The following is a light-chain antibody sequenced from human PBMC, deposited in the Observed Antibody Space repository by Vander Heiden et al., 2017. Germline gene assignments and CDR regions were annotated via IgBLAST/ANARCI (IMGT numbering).Light chain of an antibody. CDR2: GDR. CDR3: QSYDTRVSGAKV. J-gene: IGLJ3*02. V-gene: IGLV1-40*01. Sequence: QSVLTQPPSVPGAPVQRGTISCTGSSSNIGTNYDVHWYQQVAGKAPRLLIYGDRNRPSGVPDRFSGSRSGTSASLVITGLQADDEAYYYCQSYDTRVSGAKVFGGGTKLTVL. CDR1: SSNIGTNYD.